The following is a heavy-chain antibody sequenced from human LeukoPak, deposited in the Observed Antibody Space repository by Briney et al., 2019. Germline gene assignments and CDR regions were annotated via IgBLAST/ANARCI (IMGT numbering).Heavy chain of an antibody. J-gene: IGHJ4*02. D-gene: IGHD3-10*01. V-gene: IGHV3-30*02. CDR1: GFTFSTYG. CDR3: AKSSGTYYSIDY. CDR2: IRFDGSDK. Sequence: GGSLRLSCAASGFTFSTYGMHWVRQAPGKGLEWVAFIRFDGSDKYYADSVKGRFTISRDNSKNTLYLQMNSLRAEDTAVYYCAKSSGTYYSIDYWGQGALVTVSS.